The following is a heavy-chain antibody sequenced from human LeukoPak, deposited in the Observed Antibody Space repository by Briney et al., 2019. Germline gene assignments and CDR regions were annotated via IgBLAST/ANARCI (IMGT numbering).Heavy chain of an antibody. CDR2: FSGSGGST. V-gene: IGHV3-23*01. J-gene: IGHJ1*01. D-gene: IGHD1-26*01. CDR3: APYSGSYPLGYFQH. CDR1: GFTFSNYA. Sequence: GGSLRLSCAASGFTFSNYAMSWVRQAPGKGLEWVSAFSGSGGSTYYVDSVKGRSTISRDNSKNTLYLQMNSLRAEDTAVYYCAPYSGSYPLGYFQHWGQGTLVTVSS.